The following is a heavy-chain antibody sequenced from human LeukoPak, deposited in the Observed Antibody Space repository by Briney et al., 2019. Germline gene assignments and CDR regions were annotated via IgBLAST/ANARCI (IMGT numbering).Heavy chain of an antibody. V-gene: IGHV1-69*13. D-gene: IGHD3-22*01. CDR1: GGTFSSYA. CDR3: ARDCPAYHYDSSGYSPWFDP. J-gene: IGHJ5*02. Sequence: GASVKVSCKASGGTFSSYAISWVRQAPGQGLEWMGGIIPIFGTANYAQKFQGRVTITADESTSTAYMELSSLRSEDTAVYYCARDCPAYHYDSSGYSPWFDPWGQGTLVTVSS. CDR2: IIPIFGTA.